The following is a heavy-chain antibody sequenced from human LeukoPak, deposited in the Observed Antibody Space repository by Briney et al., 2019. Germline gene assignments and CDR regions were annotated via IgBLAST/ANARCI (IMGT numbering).Heavy chain of an antibody. CDR1: GGTFSSYA. J-gene: IGHJ4*02. CDR2: IIPIFGTA. V-gene: IGHV1-69*05. Sequence: SVKVSCKASGGTFSSYAISWVRQAPGQGLEWMGRIIPIFGTANYAQKFQGRVTITTGESTSTAYMELSSLRSEDTAVYYCARQHDYGGNPYFDYWGQGTLVTVSS. CDR3: ARQHDYGGNPYFDY. D-gene: IGHD4-23*01.